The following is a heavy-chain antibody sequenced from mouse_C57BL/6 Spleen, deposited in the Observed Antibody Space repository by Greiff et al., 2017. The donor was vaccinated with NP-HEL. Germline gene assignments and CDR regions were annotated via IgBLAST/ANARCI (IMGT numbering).Heavy chain of an antibody. CDR2: ISYDGSN. J-gene: IGHJ1*03. CDR1: GYSITSGYY. Sequence: EVQLMESGPGLVKPSQSLSLTCSVTGYSITSGYYWNWIRQFPGNKLEWMGYISYDGSNNYNPSLKNRISITRDTSKNQFFLKLNSVTTEDTATYYCARGTDYYGSSYCYFDVWGTGTTVTVSS. V-gene: IGHV3-6*01. CDR3: ARGTDYYGSSYCYFDV. D-gene: IGHD1-1*01.